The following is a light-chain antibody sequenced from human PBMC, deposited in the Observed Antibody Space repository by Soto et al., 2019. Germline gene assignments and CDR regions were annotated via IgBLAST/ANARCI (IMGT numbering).Light chain of an antibody. J-gene: IGKJ2*01. CDR2: SAS. CDR1: QSVGSAF. V-gene: IGKV3-20*01. Sequence: EIALTQSPGTLSLSPGERATLSCRPSQSVGSAFLAWYQQKPGQAPRLLINSASNRAAGVPDRFSGRGSGTNFTLTINRVEPEDFAVYYCHQYGRSPYTFCMGTKVDIK. CDR3: HQYGRSPYT.